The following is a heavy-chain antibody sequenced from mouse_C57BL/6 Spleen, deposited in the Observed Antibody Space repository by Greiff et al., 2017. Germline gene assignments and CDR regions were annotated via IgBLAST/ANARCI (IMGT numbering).Heavy chain of an antibody. CDR1: GYTFTSYW. Sequence: QVQLQQPGAELVRPGSSVKLSCKASGYTFTSYWMHWVQQRPIQGLEWIGNIDPSDSDTHYNHKFKDKATLTVDKSSSTAYMQLSSLTSEDSAVYYWARYYGGFDYWGQGTLVTVSA. CDR2: IDPSDSDT. D-gene: IGHD1-1*01. J-gene: IGHJ3*01. CDR3: ARYYGGFDY. V-gene: IGHV1-52*01.